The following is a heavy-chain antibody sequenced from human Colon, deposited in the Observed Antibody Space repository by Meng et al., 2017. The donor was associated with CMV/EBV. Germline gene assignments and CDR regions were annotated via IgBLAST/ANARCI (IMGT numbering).Heavy chain of an antibody. D-gene: IGHD4-17*01. CDR1: GFTFSGNA. J-gene: IGHJ4*02. CDR3: AKGLATVTTSLD. CDR2: ISYNESVK. Sequence: SCAASGFTFSGNALHWVRQAPGKGVEWVAIISYNESVKYYADFVKGRFTISRDNSKDTLFLQMNSLRVEDTAVYYCAKGLATVTTSLDWGQGTLVTVSS. V-gene: IGHV3-30*04.